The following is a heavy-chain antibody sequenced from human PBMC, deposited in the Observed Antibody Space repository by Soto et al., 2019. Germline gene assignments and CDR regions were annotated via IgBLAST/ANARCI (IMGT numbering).Heavy chain of an antibody. CDR2: ISAYNGNT. V-gene: IGHV1-18*01. CDR3: AGEYYSGSGGAY. Sequence: QVQLVQSGAEVKKPGASVKVSCKASGYTFTSYGISWVRQAPGQGLEWMGWISAYNGNTNYAQKLQGRVTMTTDTTTGTTYMEMRSLRSDDTAVYYCAGEYYSGSGGAYWGQGTLVTVSS. CDR1: GYTFTSYG. J-gene: IGHJ4*02. D-gene: IGHD3-10*01.